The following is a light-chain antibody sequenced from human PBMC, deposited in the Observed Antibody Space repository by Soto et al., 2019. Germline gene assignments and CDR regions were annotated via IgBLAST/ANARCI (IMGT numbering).Light chain of an antibody. CDR1: QSISSW. CDR3: QHYKNYPFT. CDR2: DAS. J-gene: IGKJ3*01. Sequence: DIQMTQSPSTLCASVGDRVTFTCRASQSISSWLAWYQQKPGKGPKLLIYDASTLESGVPSRFSGSGSGTEFTLTISSLQPDDFATYYCQHYKNYPFTFGPGTRWISN. V-gene: IGKV1-5*01.